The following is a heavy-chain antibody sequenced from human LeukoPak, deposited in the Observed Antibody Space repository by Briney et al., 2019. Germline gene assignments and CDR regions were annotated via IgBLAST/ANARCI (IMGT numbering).Heavy chain of an antibody. V-gene: IGHV3-30*18. Sequence: GGSLRLSCAASGFTFSSSDMHWVRQAPGKGLEWVAVISYDATNKYYADSVKGRFTLSRDNSKNTLYLQTNTLRDEDTAVYYCAKASSNYFYYFEYWGQGTLITVSS. J-gene: IGHJ4*02. D-gene: IGHD2/OR15-2a*01. CDR2: ISYDATNK. CDR1: GFTFSSSD. CDR3: AKASSNYFYYFEY.